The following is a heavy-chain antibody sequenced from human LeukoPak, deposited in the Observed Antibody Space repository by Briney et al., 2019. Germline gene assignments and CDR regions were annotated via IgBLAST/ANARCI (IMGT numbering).Heavy chain of an antibody. Sequence: ASVKVSCKASGGTFSSYAISWVRQAPGQGLEWMGRIIPILGIANYAQKFQSRVTITADKSTSTAYMELSSLGSEDTAVYYCASDIVVVPAAIARTNFQHWGQGTLVTVSS. CDR2: IIPILGIA. D-gene: IGHD2-2*01. CDR3: ASDIVVVPAAIARTNFQH. J-gene: IGHJ1*01. CDR1: GGTFSSYA. V-gene: IGHV1-69*04.